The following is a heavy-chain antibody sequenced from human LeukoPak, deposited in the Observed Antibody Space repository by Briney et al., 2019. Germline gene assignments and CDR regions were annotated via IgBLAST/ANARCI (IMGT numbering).Heavy chain of an antibody. CDR3: ARSPVATAVNYWFDP. D-gene: IGHD2-21*01. J-gene: IGHJ5*02. CDR2: VSYDGTQK. CDR1: GFTFSSYA. Sequence: GGSLRLSCAASGFTFSSYAMHWVRQAPGKGLEWVAVVSYDGTQKKYADSVKGRFTISRDNSKNTLYLQMDSLRVEDMAVYYCARSPVATAVNYWFDPWGQGALVTVSS. V-gene: IGHV3-30*01.